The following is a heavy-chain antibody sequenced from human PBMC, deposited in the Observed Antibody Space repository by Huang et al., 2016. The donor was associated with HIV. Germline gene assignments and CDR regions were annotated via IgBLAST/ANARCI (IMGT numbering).Heavy chain of an antibody. J-gene: IGHJ4*02. CDR1: GGSIKSRNYY. CDR3: ARRQGSGYYFYFDY. D-gene: IGHD3-22*01. CDR2: IFYGGSP. Sequence: QLQLQESGPGLVKPSDTLSLNCTISGGSIKSRNYYWGWVRQAPGKGLAWIGDIFYGGSPYYNPSLRSRGSLSVDTSKNQVTLKVNAVIAADTAVYYCARRQGSGYYFYFDYWGRGIPVTVSA. V-gene: IGHV4-39*01.